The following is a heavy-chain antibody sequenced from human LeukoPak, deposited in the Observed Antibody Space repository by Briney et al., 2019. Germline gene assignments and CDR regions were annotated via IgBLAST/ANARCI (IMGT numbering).Heavy chain of an antibody. CDR2: IYYSGST. Sequence: SETLSLTCTVSGGSISSSSYYWGWIRQPPGKGLEWIGSIYYSGSTYYNPSLKSRVTISVDTSKNQFSLKLSSVTASDTAVYYCARHRKVDTAGDYWGQGTLVTVSS. CDR1: GGSISSSSYY. D-gene: IGHD5-18*01. J-gene: IGHJ4*02. V-gene: IGHV4-39*01. CDR3: ARHRKVDTAGDY.